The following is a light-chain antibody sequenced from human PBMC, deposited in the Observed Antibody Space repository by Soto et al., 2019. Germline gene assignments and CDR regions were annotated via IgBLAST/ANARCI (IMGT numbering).Light chain of an antibody. V-gene: IGKV3-20*01. CDR2: DAS. Sequence: EIVLTQSPGTLSLSPGERATLSCRASQSVSRSYLAWYQQKFGQAPRLLIYDASSRATGVPDRFSGSGSGTDFTLTISRLEPEDFAVYYCLQYGTSPRTFGQGITVEFK. CDR1: QSVSRSY. CDR3: LQYGTSPRT. J-gene: IGKJ1*01.